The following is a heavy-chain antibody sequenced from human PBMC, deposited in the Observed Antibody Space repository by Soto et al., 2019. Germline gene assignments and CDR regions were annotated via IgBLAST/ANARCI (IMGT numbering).Heavy chain of an antibody. CDR3: VKDRSTSDWYGYFDY. D-gene: IGHD6-19*01. CDR1: GFTFSTDA. CDR2: ISYSGDNT. Sequence: CSLRLSFAASGFTFSTDAMSWVLHAPVSGLEWVSAISYSGDNTYYADSVKGRFTISRDNSKNTLYLQMNSLRGEDTAVYYCVKDRSTSDWYGYFDYWGPGTLVTVSS. V-gene: IGHV3-23*01. J-gene: IGHJ4*02.